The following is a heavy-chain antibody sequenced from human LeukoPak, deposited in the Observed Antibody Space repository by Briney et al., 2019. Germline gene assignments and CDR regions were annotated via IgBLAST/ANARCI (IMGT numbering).Heavy chain of an antibody. CDR2: ISYDGSNK. V-gene: IGHV3-30-3*01. J-gene: IGHJ6*03. CDR3: AREDSSSSPPMDV. Sequence: QTGGSLRLFCAASGFTFSSYAMHWVRQAPGKGLEWVAVISYDGSNKYYADSVKGRFTISRDNSKNTLYLQMNSLRAEDTAVYYCAREDSSSSPPMDVWGKGTTVTVSS. CDR1: GFTFSSYA. D-gene: IGHD6-6*01.